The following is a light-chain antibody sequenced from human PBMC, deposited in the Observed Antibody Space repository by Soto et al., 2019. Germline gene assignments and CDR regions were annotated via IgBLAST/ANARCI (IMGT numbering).Light chain of an antibody. CDR1: SSDVGGFNY. CDR3: NSYTSTYIPYV. J-gene: IGLJ1*01. V-gene: IGLV2-14*01. Sequence: QSALTQPASVSGSPGQSITISCTGTSSDVGGFNYVSWFQQIPGKTPKLIIYQVSHRPSGVSVRFSGSKSGNTASLTISGPRAEDEADYYCNSYTSTYIPYVFGTWTKVTV. CDR2: QVS.